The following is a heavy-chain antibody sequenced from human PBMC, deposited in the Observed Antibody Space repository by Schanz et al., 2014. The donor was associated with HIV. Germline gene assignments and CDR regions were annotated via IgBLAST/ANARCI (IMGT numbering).Heavy chain of an antibody. V-gene: IGHV3-23*01. D-gene: IGHD1-7*01. J-gene: IGHJ6*02. Sequence: EVQLLESGGGLVQPGGSLRLSCAASGFTFSNYAMSWVRQAPGKGLEWVASISGGGGNTYYADSVKGRFIISRDNSKNTLYLQMNSLRAEDTAVYYCAKDRITGTTGVPYYYYGMDVWGQGTTVTVSS. CDR2: ISGGGGNT. CDR3: AKDRITGTTGVPYYYYGMDV. CDR1: GFTFSNYA.